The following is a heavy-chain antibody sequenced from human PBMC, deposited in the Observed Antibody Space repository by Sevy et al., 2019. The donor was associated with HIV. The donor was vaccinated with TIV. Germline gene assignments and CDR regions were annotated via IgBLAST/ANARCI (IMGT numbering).Heavy chain of an antibody. Sequence: ASVKVSCKASGYTFTSYGISWVRQASGQGLEWMGWISAYNGNTNYAQKLQGRVTMTTDTSTSTAYMELRSLRSDDTAVYYCARDSLGAIAAAGLFDYWGQGTLVTVSS. J-gene: IGHJ4*02. CDR1: GYTFTSYG. V-gene: IGHV1-18*01. CDR2: ISAYNGNT. CDR3: ARDSLGAIAAAGLFDY. D-gene: IGHD6-13*01.